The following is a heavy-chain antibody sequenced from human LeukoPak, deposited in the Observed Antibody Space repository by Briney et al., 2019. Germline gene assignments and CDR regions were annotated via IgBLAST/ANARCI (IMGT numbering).Heavy chain of an antibody. D-gene: IGHD1-1*01. Sequence: SETLSLTCSVPGDSNSSYYFNWIRQPPGKGLEWIGFIDNSGNTNYNPSLKSRVTMSIDTSKNQFSLKLSSVTAADTALYYCVRYGVYNNWAQAFDVWGQGTMVTVSP. CDR3: VRYGVYNNWAQAFDV. CDR1: GDSNSSYY. CDR2: IDNSGNT. J-gene: IGHJ3*01. V-gene: IGHV4-59*01.